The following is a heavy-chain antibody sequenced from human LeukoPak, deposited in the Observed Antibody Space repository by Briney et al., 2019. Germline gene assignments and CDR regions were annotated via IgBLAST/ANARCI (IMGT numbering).Heavy chain of an antibody. D-gene: IGHD6-19*01. CDR3: AKTTTGYSSGRYPGWPVDY. Sequence: GGSLRLSCAASGFTFSTYAMYWVRQAPGKGLEWFSGILGSGGSTHYADSVKGRFTISRDNSKNTVYLQMNSLRAEDTAVYYCAKTTTGYSSGRYPGWPVDYWGQGTLVTVSS. V-gene: IGHV3-23*01. CDR1: GFTFSTYA. CDR2: ILGSGGST. J-gene: IGHJ4*02.